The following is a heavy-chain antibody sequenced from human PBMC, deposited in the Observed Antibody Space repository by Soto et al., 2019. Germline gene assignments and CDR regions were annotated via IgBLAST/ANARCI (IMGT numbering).Heavy chain of an antibody. Sequence: GGSLRLSCAASGFTFSSYAMHWVRQAPGKGLEWVAVISYDGSNKYYADSVKGRFTISRDNSKNTLYLQMNSLRAEDTAVYYCARPIRGDAFDIWGQATMVTVSS. J-gene: IGHJ3*02. CDR1: GFTFSSYA. CDR3: ARPIRGDAFDI. V-gene: IGHV3-30-3*01. D-gene: IGHD3-10*01. CDR2: ISYDGSNK.